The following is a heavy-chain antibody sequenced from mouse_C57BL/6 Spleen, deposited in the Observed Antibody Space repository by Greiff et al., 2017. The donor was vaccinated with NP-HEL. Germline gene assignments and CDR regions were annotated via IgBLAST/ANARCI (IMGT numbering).Heavy chain of an antibody. CDR1: GYTFTSYT. CDR3: ARRDGSNYAMDY. J-gene: IGHJ4*01. D-gene: IGHD2-3*01. V-gene: IGHV1-4*01. CDR2: INPSSGYT. Sequence: VQLQQSGAELARPGASVKMSCKASGYTFTSYTMHWVKQRPGQGLEWIGYINPSSGYTKYNQKFKDKATLTADKSSSTAYMQLSSLTSEDSAVYYCARRDGSNYAMDYWGQGTSVTVSS.